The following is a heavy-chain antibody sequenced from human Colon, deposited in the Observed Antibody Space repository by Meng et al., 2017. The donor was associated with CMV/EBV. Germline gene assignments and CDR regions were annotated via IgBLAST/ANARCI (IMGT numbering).Heavy chain of an antibody. D-gene: IGHD4-17*01. CDR3: AGVAYDYGDRHFAY. J-gene: IGHJ4*02. CDR2: ISSTGSFI. Sequence: GSLRLSCTASGFTFSRYTMNWVRQAPGKGLEWVSSISSTGSFIKYADSVEGRFTISRDNAKTSVYLQINSLRAEDTAVYYCAGVAYDYGDRHFAYWGQGALVTVSS. CDR1: GFTFSRYT. V-gene: IGHV3-21*01.